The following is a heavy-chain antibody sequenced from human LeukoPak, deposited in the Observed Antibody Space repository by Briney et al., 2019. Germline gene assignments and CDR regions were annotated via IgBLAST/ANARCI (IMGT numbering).Heavy chain of an antibody. CDR3: ARAHTVPYYYYYYYMDV. CDR1: GFTFSSYS. CDR2: ISSSSSYI. J-gene: IGHJ6*03. V-gene: IGHV3-21*01. Sequence: PGGSLRLSCAASGFTFSSYSMNWVRQAPGKGLEWVSSISSSSSYIYYADSVKGRFTISRDNAKNSLYLQMNSLRAEDTAVYYCARAHTVPYYYYYYYMDVWGKGTTVTISS. D-gene: IGHD4-17*01.